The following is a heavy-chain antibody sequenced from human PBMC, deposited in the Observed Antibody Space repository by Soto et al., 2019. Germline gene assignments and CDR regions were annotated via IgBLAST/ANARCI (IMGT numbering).Heavy chain of an antibody. CDR1: GGSFSGYY. V-gene: IGHV4-34*01. Sequence: SETLSLTCAVYGGSFSGYYWSWIRQPPGKGLEWIGEINHSGSTNYNPSLKSRVTISVDTSKNQFSLKLSSVTAADTAVYYCARGRPRSGYYRWGQGTLVTVSS. CDR3: ARGRPRSGYYR. D-gene: IGHD3-3*01. J-gene: IGHJ4*02. CDR2: INHSGST.